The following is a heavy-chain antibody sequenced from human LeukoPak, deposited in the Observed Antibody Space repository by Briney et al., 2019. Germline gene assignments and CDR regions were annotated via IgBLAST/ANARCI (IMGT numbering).Heavy chain of an antibody. D-gene: IGHD5-12*01. CDR3: ARGGAYDRAFNQ. Sequence: GGSLRLSCAASGFTFSDYYMSWIRQAPGKGLEWLSYINGSGGTIYYADSVKGRFTISRDNAKNSLFLQVNSLRAEDTAVYYCARGGAYDRAFNQWGQGTLVTVSS. V-gene: IGHV3-11*01. CDR2: INGSGGTI. CDR1: GFTFSDYY. J-gene: IGHJ4*02.